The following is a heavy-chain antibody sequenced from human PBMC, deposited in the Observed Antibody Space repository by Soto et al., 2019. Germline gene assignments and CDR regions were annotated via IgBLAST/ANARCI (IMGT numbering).Heavy chain of an antibody. CDR3: ARLYPRALWFGESMGDWFDP. Sequence: SETLSLTCTVSGGSISSGDYYWSWIRQPPGKGLEWIGYIYYSGSTYYNPSLKSRVTISVDTSKNQFSLKLSSVTAADTAVYYCARLYPRALWFGESMGDWFDPWGQGTLVTVPS. CDR1: GGSISSGDYY. D-gene: IGHD3-10*01. J-gene: IGHJ5*02. V-gene: IGHV4-30-4*01. CDR2: IYYSGST.